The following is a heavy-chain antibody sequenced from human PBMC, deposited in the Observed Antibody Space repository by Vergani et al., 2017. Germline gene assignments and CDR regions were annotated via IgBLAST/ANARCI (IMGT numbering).Heavy chain of an antibody. Sequence: EVQLVESGGGLVQPGGSLRLSCAASGFTFSSSWMHLVRQAPGKGLVWVSRMNSDGSSTSYADSVKGRFTISRDNAKNTLYLQMNSLRAEDTAVYYCARDLDSGYDFPFDYWGQGTLVTVSS. CDR1: GFTFSSSW. V-gene: IGHV3-74*01. CDR3: ARDLDSGYDFPFDY. CDR2: MNSDGSST. D-gene: IGHD5-12*01. J-gene: IGHJ4*02.